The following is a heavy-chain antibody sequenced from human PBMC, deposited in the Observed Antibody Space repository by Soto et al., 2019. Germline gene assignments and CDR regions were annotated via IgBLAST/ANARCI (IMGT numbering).Heavy chain of an antibody. V-gene: IGHV4-59*01. CDR1: GGSISSYY. CDR2: IYYSGST. CDR3: ARAHVPVSWFDP. Sequence: PSETLSLTCTVSGGSISSYYWSWIRQPPGKGLEWIGYIYYSGSTNYNPSLKSRVTISVDTSKNQFSLKLSSVTAADTAVYDCARAHVPVSWFDPWGQGPLVTVSS. J-gene: IGHJ5*02. D-gene: IGHD2-2*01.